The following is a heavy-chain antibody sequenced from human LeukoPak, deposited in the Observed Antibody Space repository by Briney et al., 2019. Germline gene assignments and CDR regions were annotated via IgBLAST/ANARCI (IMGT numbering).Heavy chain of an antibody. D-gene: IGHD4-23*01. CDR2: ISAYNGNT. CDR1: HYTFTRYR. V-gene: IGHV1-18*01. Sequence: SVNVSYTPSHYTFTRYRIIWVRQAPGQGLEGMGWISAYNGNTNYAHRLQDRVTMTTDTSTSTAYMELRSLRSDDTAVYYCARSDYGGNSVEDSWGQGTPVTVYS. CDR3: ARSDYGGNSVEDS. J-gene: IGHJ4*02.